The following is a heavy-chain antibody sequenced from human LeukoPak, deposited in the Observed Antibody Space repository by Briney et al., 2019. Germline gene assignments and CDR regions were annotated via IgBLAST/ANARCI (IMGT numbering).Heavy chain of an antibody. V-gene: IGHV4-4*02. CDR3: ARVLSSGYYYGGGPLDI. CDR2: IYHSGST. D-gene: IGHD3-22*01. J-gene: IGHJ3*02. Sequence: GSLRLSCAASGFTFSSYAMSWVRQPPGKGLEWIGDIYHSGSTNYNPSLKSRVTISVDKSKNQFSLKLSSVTAADTAVYYCARVLSSGYYYGGGPLDIWGHGTLVTVSS. CDR1: GFTFSSYAM.